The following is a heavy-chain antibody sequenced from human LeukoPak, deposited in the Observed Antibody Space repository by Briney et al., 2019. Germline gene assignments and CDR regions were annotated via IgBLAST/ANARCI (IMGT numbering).Heavy chain of an antibody. Sequence: SETLSLTCTVSGGSISSSSYYWGWIRQPPGKGLEWIGSIYYSGSTYYNPSLKSRVTISVDTSKNQFSLRLSSVTAADTAVYYCARSGFLEWLLGPSYYYYYMDVWGKGTTVTVSS. D-gene: IGHD3-3*01. CDR2: IYYSGST. V-gene: IGHV4-39*07. CDR1: GGSISSSSYY. CDR3: ARSGFLEWLLGPSYYYYYMDV. J-gene: IGHJ6*03.